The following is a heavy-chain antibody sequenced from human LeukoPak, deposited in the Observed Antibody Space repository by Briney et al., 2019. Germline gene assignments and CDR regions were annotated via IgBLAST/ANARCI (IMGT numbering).Heavy chain of an antibody. Sequence: SETLSLTCTVSGGSISDYYWSWIRQPPGRGLEWIGYSGNTNYNPSLKSRVTISVDTSKNQFSLKLSSVTAADTAVYYCAREGGTGAFDIWGQGTMVTVSP. D-gene: IGHD1-14*01. CDR1: GGSISDYY. J-gene: IGHJ3*02. CDR3: AREGGTGAFDI. V-gene: IGHV4-59*01. CDR2: SGNT.